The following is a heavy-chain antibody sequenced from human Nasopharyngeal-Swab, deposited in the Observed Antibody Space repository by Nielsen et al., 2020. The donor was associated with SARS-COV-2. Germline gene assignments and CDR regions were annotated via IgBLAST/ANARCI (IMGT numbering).Heavy chain of an antibody. V-gene: IGHV3-30*03. CDR2: ISYDGSNK. D-gene: IGHD2-21*02. CDR3: ARGHNTYCGGDCYSLAPDY. CDR1: GFTFSSYD. Sequence: GESLKISCAASGFTFSSYDMHWVRQAPGKGLEWVAVISYDGSNKYYADSVKGRFTISRDNSKNTLYLQMNSLRAEDTAVYYCARGHNTYCGGDCYSLAPDYWGQGTLVTVSS. J-gene: IGHJ4*02.